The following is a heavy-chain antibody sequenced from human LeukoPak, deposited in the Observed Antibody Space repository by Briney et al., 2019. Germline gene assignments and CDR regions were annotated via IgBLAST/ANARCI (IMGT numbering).Heavy chain of an antibody. J-gene: IGHJ4*02. CDR1: GGSINTANYY. D-gene: IGHD4-17*01. V-gene: IGHV4-30-4*08. CDR2: ISYSGTP. CDR3: ARDRYGDFEDY. Sequence: SQTLSLACNVSGGSINTANYYWTWIRQPPGKGLEWIGYISYSGTPYYNPSLNSRVTISLDTSKNQFSLRLNSVTAADTAMYYCARDRYGDFEDYWGQGTLVTVSS.